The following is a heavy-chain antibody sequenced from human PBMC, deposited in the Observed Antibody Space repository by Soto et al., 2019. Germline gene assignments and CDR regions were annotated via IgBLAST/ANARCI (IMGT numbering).Heavy chain of an antibody. V-gene: IGHV3-30-3*01. J-gene: IGHJ4*02. CDR3: AAGITGTN. CDR1: GFTFSSYA. D-gene: IGHD1-7*01. CDR2: ISYDGSNK. Sequence: GGSLRLSCAASGFTFSSYAMHWVRQAPGKGLEWVAVISYDGSNKYYADSVKGRFTISRDNSKNTLYLQMNSLRAEDTAVCYCAAGITGTNWGQGTLVTVSS.